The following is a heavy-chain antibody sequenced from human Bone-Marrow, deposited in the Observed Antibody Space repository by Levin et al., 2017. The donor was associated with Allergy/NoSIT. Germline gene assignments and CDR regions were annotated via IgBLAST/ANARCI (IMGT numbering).Heavy chain of an antibody. CDR2: ISYDGSNK. D-gene: IGHD1-26*01. CDR3: VKDRYTGSYRTFDY. CDR1: GFTFNSYG. Sequence: PGESLKISCAASGFTFNSYGMHWVRQAPGKGLEWVAVISYDGSNKYYADSVKGRFSISRDNSKNTVYLQMNSLRIEDMGLYYCVKDRYTGSYRTFDYWGQGTLVTVSS. J-gene: IGHJ4*02. V-gene: IGHV3-30*18.